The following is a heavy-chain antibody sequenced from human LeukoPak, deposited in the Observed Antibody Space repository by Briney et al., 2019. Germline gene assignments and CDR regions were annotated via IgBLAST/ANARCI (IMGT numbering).Heavy chain of an antibody. J-gene: IGHJ4*02. CDR3: ARGEFRRELRGFFDY. Sequence: GRSLRLSCAASGFTFSSYGMHWVRQAPGKGLEWVAVIWYDGSNKYYADSVKGRFTISRDNSKNTLYLQMNSLRAEDTAVYYCARGEFRRELRGFFDYWGQGTLVTVSS. CDR2: IWYDGSNK. V-gene: IGHV3-33*01. CDR1: GFTFSSYG. D-gene: IGHD1-26*01.